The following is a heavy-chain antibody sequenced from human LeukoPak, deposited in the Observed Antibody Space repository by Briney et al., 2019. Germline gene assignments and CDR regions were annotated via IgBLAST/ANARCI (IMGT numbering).Heavy chain of an antibody. Sequence: GSLRLSCAASGFTFSSYEMNWVRQAPGKGLEWVSYISSSGSTIYYADSVKGRFTISRDNAKNSLYLQMNSLRAEDTAVYYCARGYRSAFDIWGQGTMVTVSS. J-gene: IGHJ3*02. CDR1: GFTFSSYE. CDR3: ARGYRSAFDI. CDR2: ISSSGSTI. D-gene: IGHD3-16*02. V-gene: IGHV3-48*03.